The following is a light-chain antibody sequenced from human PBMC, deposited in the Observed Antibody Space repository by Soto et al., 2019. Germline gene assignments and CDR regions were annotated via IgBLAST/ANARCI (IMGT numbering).Light chain of an antibody. CDR3: QQYNNCPST. J-gene: IGKJ1*01. CDR1: QSVSSN. CDR2: CAY. Sequence: ERLMRQSPATLSVSPGERATLSCRASQSVSSNLAWYQQKPGQAPRLLISCAYTRATGIPARYSGSGAGTEFTLTISRMQSEDFAVYYCQQYNNCPSTFGQGTKVQIK. V-gene: IGKV3-15*01.